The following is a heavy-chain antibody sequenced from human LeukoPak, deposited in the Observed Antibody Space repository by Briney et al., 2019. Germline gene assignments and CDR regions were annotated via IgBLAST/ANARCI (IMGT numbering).Heavy chain of an antibody. CDR3: ARIRGRGYYYDSSAYDAAFDI. CDR1: GGTFSSYA. CDR2: IIPLFRSA. V-gene: IGHV1-69*05. D-gene: IGHD3-22*01. Sequence: ASVKVSCKASGGTFSSYAISWVRQAPGQGLEWMGGIIPLFRSADYAQKFQGRATLTTDESMTTAYMELSSLRSEDTAVYYCARIRGRGYYYDSSAYDAAFDIWGQGTKVTVSS. J-gene: IGHJ3*02.